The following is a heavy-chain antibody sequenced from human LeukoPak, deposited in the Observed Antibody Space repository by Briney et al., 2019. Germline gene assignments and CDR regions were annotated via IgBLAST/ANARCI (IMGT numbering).Heavy chain of an antibody. CDR1: GGSISSYY. D-gene: IGHD5-18*01. CDR2: IYYSGST. J-gene: IGHJ6*03. CDR3: AGGYSYGSTYYYMDV. Sequence: SETLSLTCTVSGGSISSYYWSWIRQPPGKGLEWIGYIYYSGSTNYNPSLKSRVTISVDTSKNQFTLKLSSVTAADTAVYYCAGGYSYGSTYYYMDVWGKGTTATISS. V-gene: IGHV4-59*01.